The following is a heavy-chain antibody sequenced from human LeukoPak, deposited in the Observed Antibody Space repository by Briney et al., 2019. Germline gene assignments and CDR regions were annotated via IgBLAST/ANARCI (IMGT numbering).Heavy chain of an antibody. D-gene: IGHD2-2*01. Sequence: ASVKVSCKASGYTFTGYYMHWVRQAPGQGLEWMGWINPNSGGTNYAQKFQGRVTMTRDTSISTAYMELSRLRSDDTAVYYCARDDIVVVPAANVGDYWGQRTLVTVSS. V-gene: IGHV1-2*02. J-gene: IGHJ4*02. CDR1: GYTFTGYY. CDR2: INPNSGGT. CDR3: ARDDIVVVPAANVGDY.